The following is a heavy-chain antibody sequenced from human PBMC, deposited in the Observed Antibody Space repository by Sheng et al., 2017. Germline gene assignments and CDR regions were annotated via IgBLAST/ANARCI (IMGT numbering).Heavy chain of an antibody. D-gene: IGHD3-10*01. Sequence: QLQLQESGPGLVRPSETLSLTCTVSGDSISSNDYYWGWIRQPPGKGLEWIGNIYYGGSTYYNPSLKSRVTISLDTSKNQFSLKLSFVTAADTAVYYCARVAYYYGSGRDSFPCWGEGTLVTVSS. J-gene: IGHJ4*02. CDR2: IYYGGST. V-gene: IGHV4-39*07. CDR3: ARVAYYYGSGRDSFPC. CDR1: GDSISSNDYY.